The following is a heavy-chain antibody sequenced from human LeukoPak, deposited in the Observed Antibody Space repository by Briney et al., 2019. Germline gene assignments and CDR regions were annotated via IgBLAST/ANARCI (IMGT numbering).Heavy chain of an antibody. CDR1: GFTFSNYW. J-gene: IGHJ4*02. Sequence: GGSLRLSCAASGFTFSNYWMSWVRQAPGKGLEWVASISTSSTYIYYADSMTGRFTISRDNAKNSLYLQMNSLRAEDTAVYYCARISSSGWGYFDYWGQGTLVTVSS. CDR3: ARISSSGWGYFDY. CDR2: ISTSSTYI. V-gene: IGHV3-21*01. D-gene: IGHD6-6*01.